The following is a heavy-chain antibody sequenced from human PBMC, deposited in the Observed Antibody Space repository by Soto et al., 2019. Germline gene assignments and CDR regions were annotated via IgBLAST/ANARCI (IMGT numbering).Heavy chain of an antibody. Sequence: SETLSLTCTVSGGPISSTTYFWAWIRQSPGKGPEWIGSIYYSGSTYFNPSLRSRVTMSVDTSENQFSLRLNSVTAADTAMYYCARQGSSGDYFRNFLWFDPWGQGTLVTVSS. CDR1: GGPISSTTYF. V-gene: IGHV4-39*01. D-gene: IGHD3-10*01. CDR2: IYYSGST. J-gene: IGHJ5*02. CDR3: ARQGSSGDYFRNFLWFDP.